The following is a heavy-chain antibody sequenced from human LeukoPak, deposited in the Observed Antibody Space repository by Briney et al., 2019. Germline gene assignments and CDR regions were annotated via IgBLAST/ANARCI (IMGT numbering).Heavy chain of an antibody. J-gene: IGHJ4*02. Sequence: PSETLSLTCTGSGGSISSYYWSWIRQPPGKGLEWIGYIYYSGSTNYNPSLKSRLTISVDTSKNQFSLKLSSVTAADTAVYYCARDVYCGGDCSYFDYWGQGTLVTVSS. CDR1: GGSISSYY. CDR3: ARDVYCGGDCSYFDY. CDR2: IYYSGST. D-gene: IGHD2-21*02. V-gene: IGHV4-59*01.